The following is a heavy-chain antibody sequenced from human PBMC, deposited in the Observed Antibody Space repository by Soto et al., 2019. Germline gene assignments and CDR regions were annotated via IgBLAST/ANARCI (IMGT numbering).Heavy chain of an antibody. CDR2: IYYSGST. J-gene: IGHJ5*02. V-gene: IGHV4-59*01. CDR3: ARGTYYYDSPPWFDP. CDR1: GGSISSYY. D-gene: IGHD3-22*01. Sequence: TSETLSLTCTVSGGSISSYYWSWIRQPPGKGLEWIGYIYYSGSTNYNPSLKSRVTISVDTSKNQFSLKLSSVTAADTAVYYCARGTYYYDSPPWFDPWGQGTLVTVSS.